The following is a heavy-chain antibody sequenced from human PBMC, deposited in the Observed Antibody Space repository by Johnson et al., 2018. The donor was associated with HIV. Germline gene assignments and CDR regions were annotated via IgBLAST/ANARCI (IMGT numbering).Heavy chain of an antibody. CDR3: ARDAERISDYPPDYFDI. CDR1: GFTFSSYW. Sequence: VQLVESGGGLVQPGGSLRLSCAASGFTFSSYWMSWVRQAPGKGLEWVANIKQDGGEKYYVDSLKGRFTISRDNDKSTLCLQMNSLRTEDTAVDYCARDAERISDYPPDYFDIWGQGTMVTVSS. J-gene: IGHJ3*02. D-gene: IGHD3-22*01. V-gene: IGHV3-7*03. CDR2: IKQDGGEK.